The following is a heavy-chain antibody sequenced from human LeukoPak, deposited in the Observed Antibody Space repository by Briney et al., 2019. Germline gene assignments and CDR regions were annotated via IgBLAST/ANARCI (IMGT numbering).Heavy chain of an antibody. J-gene: IGHJ3*02. CDR2: ISSNGGST. V-gene: IGHV3-64D*06. CDR1: GFTFSSYA. D-gene: IGHD4-23*01. CDR3: VIEETHDAFDI. Sequence: GGSLRLSCSASGFTFSSYAMHWVRQAPGKGLEYVSAISSNGGSTYYADSVKGRFTISRDNSKNTLYLQMSSLRAEDTAVYYCVIEETHDAFDIWGQGTMVTVSS.